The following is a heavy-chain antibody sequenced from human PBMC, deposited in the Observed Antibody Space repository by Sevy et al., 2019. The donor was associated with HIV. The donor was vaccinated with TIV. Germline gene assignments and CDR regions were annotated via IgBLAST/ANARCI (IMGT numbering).Heavy chain of an antibody. CDR1: GFTFSSHG. CDR2: IYDDGRNK. Sequence: GGSLRLSCAAPGFTFSSHGMHWVRQTPGKGLEWVAVIYDDGRNKYYADFVKGRFTMSRDNSKNTLHLQMNSLRAEDTALYYCARDSNDYGDYRLSYYFDYWGQGTLVTVSS. V-gene: IGHV3-33*01. D-gene: IGHD4-17*01. J-gene: IGHJ4*02. CDR3: ARDSNDYGDYRLSYYFDY.